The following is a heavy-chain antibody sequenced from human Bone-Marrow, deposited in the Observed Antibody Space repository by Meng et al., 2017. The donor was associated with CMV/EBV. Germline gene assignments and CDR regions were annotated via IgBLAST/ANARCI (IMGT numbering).Heavy chain of an antibody. J-gene: IGHJ3*02. Sequence: GESLKLSCAASGITFSSYAMSWVRQAPGKGLEWVSAISGSGGSTYYADSVKGRFTISRDNSKNTLYLQMNSLRAEDTAVYYCAKDLLDYYDSSGYPDAFDIWGQGTMVTVSS. V-gene: IGHV3-23*01. CDR1: GITFSSYA. CDR2: ISGSGGST. CDR3: AKDLLDYYDSSGYPDAFDI. D-gene: IGHD3-22*01.